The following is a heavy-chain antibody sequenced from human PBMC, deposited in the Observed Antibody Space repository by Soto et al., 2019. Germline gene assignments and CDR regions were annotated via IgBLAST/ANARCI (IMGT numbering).Heavy chain of an antibody. D-gene: IGHD2-2*01. CDR3: ASGSVAAARYYYGMDV. V-gene: IGHV3-33*01. CDR1: GFTFSSYG. CDR2: IWYDGSNK. Sequence: QVQLVESGGGVVQPGRSLRLSCAASGFTFSSYGMHWVRQAPGKGLEWVAVIWYDGSNKYYADSVKGRFTISRDNSKNTLYLQMNSLRAEDTAVYYCASGSVAAARYYYGMDVWGQGTTVTVSS. J-gene: IGHJ6*02.